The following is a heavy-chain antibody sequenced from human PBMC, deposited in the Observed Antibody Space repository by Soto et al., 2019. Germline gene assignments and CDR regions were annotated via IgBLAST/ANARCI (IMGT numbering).Heavy chain of an antibody. Sequence: GGSVRLYCATSGFTFSRYSMHGVRQSPGKGLVSVSRIYTCSRSTQYADLVRCRFTISRDNAKKSVYLQINRLRAEDTAVYFSARECGGGSCYPGMDVWGQGATVTVSS. CDR3: ARECGGGSCYPGMDV. J-gene: IGHJ6*02. V-gene: IGHV3-74*01. CDR1: GFTFSRYS. D-gene: IGHD2-15*01. CDR2: IYTCSRST.